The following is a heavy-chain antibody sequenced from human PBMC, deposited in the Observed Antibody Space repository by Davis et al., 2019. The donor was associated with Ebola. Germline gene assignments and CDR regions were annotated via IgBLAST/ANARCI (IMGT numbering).Heavy chain of an antibody. D-gene: IGHD3-10*01. Sequence: ASVKVSCKASGYTFTSYYMHWVRQAPGQGLEWMGIINPSGGSTSYAQKFQGRVTMTRDTSTSTVYMELSSLRSEDTAVYYCARDRPGFIVRGGMDVWGKGTTVTVSS. CDR1: GYTFTSYY. CDR2: INPSGGST. CDR3: ARDRPGFIVRGGMDV. J-gene: IGHJ6*04. V-gene: IGHV1-46*01.